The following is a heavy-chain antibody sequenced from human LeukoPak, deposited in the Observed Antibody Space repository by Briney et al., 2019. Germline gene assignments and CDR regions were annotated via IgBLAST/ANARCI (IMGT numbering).Heavy chain of an antibody. D-gene: IGHD3-22*01. J-gene: IGHJ4*02. V-gene: IGHV1-24*01. Sequence: ASVKVSCKVSGYTLTELSMHWMRQAPGKGLEWMGGFDPEDGETIYAQKFQGRVTMTEDTSTDTAYMELSSLRSEDTAVYYCATDLAYYYDSSGYYFFSSWGQGTLVTVSS. CDR1: GYTLTELS. CDR3: ATDLAYYYDSSGYYFFSS. CDR2: FDPEDGET.